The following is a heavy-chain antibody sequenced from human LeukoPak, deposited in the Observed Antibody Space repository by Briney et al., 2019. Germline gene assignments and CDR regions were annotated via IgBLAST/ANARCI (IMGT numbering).Heavy chain of an antibody. CDR1: GFSFSAYA. Sequence: GGSLRLSCAASGFSFSAYAMSWVRQAPGKGLEWVSGIGASGLNTYYADTVKGRLTTSRDNSNNAAYLQLYSLRVEDTAVYYCAKNWDDYDSSGPIDHWGQGALVTVSS. CDR3: AKNWDDYDSSGPIDH. CDR2: IGASGLNT. D-gene: IGHD3-22*01. J-gene: IGHJ4*02. V-gene: IGHV3-23*01.